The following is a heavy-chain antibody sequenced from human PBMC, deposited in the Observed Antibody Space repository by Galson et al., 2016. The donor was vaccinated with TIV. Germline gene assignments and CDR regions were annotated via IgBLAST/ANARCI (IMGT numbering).Heavy chain of an antibody. CDR1: GYRFIGYY. CDR2: INPGNVDT. J-gene: IGHJ4*02. D-gene: IGHD2-21*01. V-gene: IGHV1-2*02. CDR3: AKESDWGVAEFDF. Sequence: SVKVSCKASGYRFIGYYIHWVRQAPGRGPEWMGCINPGNVDTKYAQIFQGSVTLTWDTSVSTAYMELTSLRSDDTAVYFCAKESDWGVAEFDFWGQGTPVSVSS.